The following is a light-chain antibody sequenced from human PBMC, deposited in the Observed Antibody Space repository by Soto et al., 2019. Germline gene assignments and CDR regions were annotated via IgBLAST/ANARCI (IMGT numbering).Light chain of an antibody. CDR1: SSDIGDYNY. CDR3: SSYTGNNKLL. J-gene: IGLJ3*02. Sequence: QSVLTQPPSASGSPGQSVTISCTGVSSDIGDYNYVSWYQQHPGKVPKLMIYEANKRPSGVPDRFSGSKSGTTASLTVSGLQAEDEADYYCSSYTGNNKLLFGGGTKLTVL. CDR2: EAN. V-gene: IGLV2-8*01.